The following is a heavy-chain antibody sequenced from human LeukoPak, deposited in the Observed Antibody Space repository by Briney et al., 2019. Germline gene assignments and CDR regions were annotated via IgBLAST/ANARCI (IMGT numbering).Heavy chain of an antibody. CDR1: GGAFSGFY. CDR3: ARGSNSSGYQDY. D-gene: IGHD3-22*01. Sequence: TSETLSLTRAVYGGAFSGFYWSWVRPPPGKGLEWIGEINHSGSTNYNPSLKSRVTISVDTSKNQFSLKLSSVTAADTAVYYCARGSNSSGYQDYWGQGTLVTVSS. J-gene: IGHJ4*02. V-gene: IGHV4-34*01. CDR2: INHSGST.